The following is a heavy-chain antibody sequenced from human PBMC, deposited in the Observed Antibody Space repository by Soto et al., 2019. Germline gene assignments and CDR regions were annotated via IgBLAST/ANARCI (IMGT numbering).Heavy chain of an antibody. J-gene: IGHJ6*02. Sequence: EVQMVQSGAEVKKPGESLKISCKGSGYRFTSHWIGWVRQMPGKGLEWMGIIYPIDSDTRYSPSFRGQVTISADNSISTAYLQWSSLKASDTAIYYCATHLQHYSGSSYGMDVWGQGTTVTVSS. D-gene: IGHD3-10*01. CDR1: GYRFTSHW. CDR2: IYPIDSDT. V-gene: IGHV5-51*01. CDR3: ATHLQHYSGSSYGMDV.